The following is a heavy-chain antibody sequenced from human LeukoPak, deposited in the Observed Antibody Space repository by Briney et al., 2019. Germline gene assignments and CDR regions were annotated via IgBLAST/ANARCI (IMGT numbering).Heavy chain of an antibody. CDR2: ISSSGSTI. J-gene: IGHJ4*02. CDR1: GFTFSSYE. D-gene: IGHD3-10*01. Sequence: GGSLRLSCAASGFTFSSYEMNWVRQAPGKGLEWVSYISSSGSTIYYADSVKGRFTISRDNAKNSLYLQMNSLRAEDPAVYYCARDRGSGVLDYWGQGTLVTVSS. CDR3: ARDRGSGVLDY. V-gene: IGHV3-48*03.